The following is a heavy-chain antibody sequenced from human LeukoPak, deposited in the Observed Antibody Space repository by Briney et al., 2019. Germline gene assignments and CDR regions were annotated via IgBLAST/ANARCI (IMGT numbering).Heavy chain of an antibody. Sequence: SETLSLTCTVSGGFISSSSYYWGWIRQPPGKGLEWIGSIYYSGSTYYNPSLKSRVTISVDTSKNQFSLKLSSVTAADTAVYYCAREVATIENYFDYWGQGTLVTVSS. V-gene: IGHV4-39*02. CDR2: IYYSGST. CDR3: AREVATIENYFDY. D-gene: IGHD5-12*01. CDR1: GGFISSSSYY. J-gene: IGHJ4*02.